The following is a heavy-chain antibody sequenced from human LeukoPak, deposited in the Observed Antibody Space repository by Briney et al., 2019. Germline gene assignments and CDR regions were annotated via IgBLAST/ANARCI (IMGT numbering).Heavy chain of an antibody. V-gene: IGHV4-30-2*01. D-gene: IGHD2-15*01. J-gene: IGHJ5*02. CDR1: GGSISSGGYS. CDR3: ARARYCSGVSCSWFDP. Sequence: PSQTLSLTCAVSGGSISSGGYSWSWIRQPPGKGLEWIGYIYHSGSTYYHPSLKSRVTISVDRSKNQFSLKLSSVTAADTAVYYCARARYCSGVSCSWFDPWGQRTLVTVSS. CDR2: IYHSGST.